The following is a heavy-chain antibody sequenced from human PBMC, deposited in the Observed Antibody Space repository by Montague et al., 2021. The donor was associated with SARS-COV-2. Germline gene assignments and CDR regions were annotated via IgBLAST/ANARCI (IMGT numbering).Heavy chain of an antibody. CDR2: INHRGTS. Sequence: SETLSLTCAVYGGSFSDYYWSWIRQPPGKGLEWIGEINHRGTSKYNPSLKSRVSISLDTSKNQFSLYLGSVTAADTAVYYCARGRQHFNMIVVVMTGGEYYFEYWGQGTLVTVSS. D-gene: IGHD3-22*01. CDR3: ARGRQHFNMIVVVMTGGEYYFEY. CDR1: GGSFSDYY. J-gene: IGHJ4*02. V-gene: IGHV4-34*01.